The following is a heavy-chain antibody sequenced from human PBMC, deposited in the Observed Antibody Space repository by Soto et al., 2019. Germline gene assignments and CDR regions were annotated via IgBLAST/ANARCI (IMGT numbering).Heavy chain of an antibody. CDR1: GFTFSSYA. CDR2: ISGSGGST. V-gene: IGHV3-23*01. J-gene: IGHJ4*02. CDR3: AKVDYDFWSGTLDY. Sequence: EVQLLESGGGLVQPGGSLRLSCAASGFTFSSYAMSWVRQAPGKGLEWVSAISGSGGSTYYADSVKGRFTISRDNSKNTLYLQMKSLRAKDTAVYYCAKVDYDFWSGTLDYWGQGTLVTVSS. D-gene: IGHD3-3*01.